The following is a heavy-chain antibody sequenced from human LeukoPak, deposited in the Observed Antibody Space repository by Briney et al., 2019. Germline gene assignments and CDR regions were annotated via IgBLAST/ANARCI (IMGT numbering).Heavy chain of an antibody. CDR1: GGTFSSYA. CDR2: IIPIFGTA. V-gene: IGHV1-69*01. Sequence: SVKVSCKASGGTFSSYAISWVRQAPGQGLEWMGGIIPIFGTANYAQKFQGRVTITADESTGTAYMELSSLRSEDTAVYYCARGRYCSSTNCYVPSPHFDYWGQGTLVTVSS. CDR3: ARGRYCSSTNCYVPSPHFDY. J-gene: IGHJ4*02. D-gene: IGHD2-2*01.